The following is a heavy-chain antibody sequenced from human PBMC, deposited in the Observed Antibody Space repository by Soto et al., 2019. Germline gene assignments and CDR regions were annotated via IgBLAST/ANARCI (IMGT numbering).Heavy chain of an antibody. CDR2: VYYSGNT. V-gene: IGHV4-31*03. J-gene: IGHJ5*02. D-gene: IGHD6-13*01. CDR1: GGSISSGGYY. Sequence: TLSLTCTVSGGSISSGGYYWSWIRQHPGKGLEWIGYVYYSGNTYYNPSLKSRVTISVDTSKNQFSLKLSSVTAADTAVYYCARDQRSWYNWFDPWGQGTLVTVSS. CDR3: ARDQRSWYNWFDP.